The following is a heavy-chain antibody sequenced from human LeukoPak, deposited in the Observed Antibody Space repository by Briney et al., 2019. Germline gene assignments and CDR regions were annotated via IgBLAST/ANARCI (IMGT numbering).Heavy chain of an antibody. Sequence: SETLSLTCTVSGGSISSSSYYWGWIRQPPGKGLEWIGSIYYSGSTYYNPSLKSRVTISVDTSKNQFSLKLSSVTAADTAVYYCASSNYDSSPDAFDIWGQGTMVTVSS. CDR2: IYYSGST. J-gene: IGHJ3*02. CDR1: GGSISSSSYY. V-gene: IGHV4-39*07. D-gene: IGHD3-22*01. CDR3: ASSNYDSSPDAFDI.